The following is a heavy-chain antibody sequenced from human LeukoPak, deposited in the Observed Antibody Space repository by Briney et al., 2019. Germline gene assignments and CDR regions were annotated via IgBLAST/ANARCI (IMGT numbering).Heavy chain of an antibody. CDR1: GFTFSNAW. V-gene: IGHV3-33*08. J-gene: IGHJ4*02. CDR2: IWYDGSNK. D-gene: IGHD4-17*01. CDR3: ARDIGPGYGDPEGY. Sequence: GGSLRLSCAASGFTFSNAWMSWVRQAPGKGLEWVAVIWYDGSNKYYADSVKGRFTISRDNSKNTLYLQMNSLRAEDTAVYYCARDIGPGYGDPEGYWGQGTLVTVSS.